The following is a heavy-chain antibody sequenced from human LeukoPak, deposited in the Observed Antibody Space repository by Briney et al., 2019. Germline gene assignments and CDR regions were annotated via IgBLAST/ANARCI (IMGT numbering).Heavy chain of an antibody. Sequence: PGGSLRLSCAASGFTFSSYAMHWVRQALGKGLEWGAVISYDGVIRYYADSVKGRFTISRDSSKNTLYLQMNSLRVEDTALYYCARGRGVGEQWLLRGYFDYWGQGTLVTVSS. V-gene: IGHV3-30-3*01. CDR1: GFTFSSYA. J-gene: IGHJ4*02. CDR3: ARGRGVGEQWLLRGYFDY. D-gene: IGHD6-19*01. CDR2: ISYDGVIR.